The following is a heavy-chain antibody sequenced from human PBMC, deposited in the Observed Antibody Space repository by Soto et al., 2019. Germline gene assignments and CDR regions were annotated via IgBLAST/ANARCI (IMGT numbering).Heavy chain of an antibody. Sequence: PSETLSLTCTVSGGSIRNGDYYWGWIRQPPGKGVEWIGYVYYSGTTYSHPSLNSRVSISVDTSENQFSLRLTSVTAADTAVYYCVTVNLVGAAYYFDYWGPGTLVTVSS. CDR3: VTVNLVGAAYYFDY. V-gene: IGHV4-30-4*01. J-gene: IGHJ4*02. CDR2: VYYSGTT. D-gene: IGHD1-26*01. CDR1: GGSIRNGDYY.